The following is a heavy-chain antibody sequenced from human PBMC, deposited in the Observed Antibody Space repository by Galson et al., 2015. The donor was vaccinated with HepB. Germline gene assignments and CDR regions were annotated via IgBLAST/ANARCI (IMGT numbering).Heavy chain of an antibody. D-gene: IGHD4-11*01. V-gene: IGHV3-7*03. J-gene: IGHJ6*03. CDR2: IKQDGSEK. CDR1: GFTFSSYW. CDR3: ARDVRAYFSGVDDYSNHPYYYYYMDV. Sequence: SLRLSCAASGFTFSSYWMSWVRQAPGKGLEWVANIKQDGSEKYYVDSVKGRFTISRDNAKNSLYLQMNSLRAEDTAVYYCARDVRAYFSGVDDYSNHPYYYYYMDVWGKGTTVTVSS.